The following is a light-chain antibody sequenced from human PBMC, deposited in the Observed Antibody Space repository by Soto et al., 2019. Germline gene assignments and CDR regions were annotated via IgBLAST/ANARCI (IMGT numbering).Light chain of an antibody. CDR2: EVT. CDR1: ICAMGSYNS. CDR3: SSYTNINTRACV. V-gene: IGLV2-14*01. Sequence: QSALTQPASVSESPGQTITISCTGTICAMGSYNSVSWYQQHPGKAPKLIIYEVTDRPSGVSNRFSGSKSGKTAALTSSGLQAEDEAEYYCSSYTNINTRACVFGTGTKLTVL. J-gene: IGLJ1*01.